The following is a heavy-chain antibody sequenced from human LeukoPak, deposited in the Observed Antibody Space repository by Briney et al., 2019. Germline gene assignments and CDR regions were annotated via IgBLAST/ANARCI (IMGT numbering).Heavy chain of an antibody. J-gene: IGHJ4*02. CDR2: VHNSGST. CDR3: TQDAGWLIDY. D-gene: IGHD3-16*01. CDR1: GGSFSNYF. V-gene: IGHV4-59*03. Sequence: SGTLSLTCTVSGGSFSNYFRGWIRQPPGRGLEWIGYVHNSGSTTYNPSLKSRGTIVLDTSRNQSSLRLSSVTAADTAVYYCTQDAGWLIDYWGQGILVSVSS.